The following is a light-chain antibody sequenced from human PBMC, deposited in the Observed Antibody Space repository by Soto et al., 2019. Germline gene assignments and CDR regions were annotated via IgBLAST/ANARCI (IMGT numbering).Light chain of an antibody. CDR2: DAF. Sequence: EIVLTQYPATLSLSPGERATLSCRASQSISTNLAWYQQKPGQAPRLLIYDAFDRATGIPARFSGSGSGTDFALTISSLXPXXFAVYXXQXXXAWPLXXXGGTRVEIK. CDR3: QXXXAWPLX. J-gene: IGKJ4*01. V-gene: IGKV3-11*01. CDR1: QSISTN.